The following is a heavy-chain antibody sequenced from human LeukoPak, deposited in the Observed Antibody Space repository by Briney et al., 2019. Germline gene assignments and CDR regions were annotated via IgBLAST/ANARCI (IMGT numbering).Heavy chain of an antibody. CDR3: ARGSQAVADEYY. CDR2: IKQDVSEK. J-gene: IGHJ4*02. V-gene: IGHV3-7*01. Sequence: PGGSLRLSCAASGFTFSSCLMSSVRQAPGKGLEWVANIKQDVSEKYYVDSVKGRFTISRDNAKNSRYLQMNSLRAEDTAVYYCARGSQAVADEYYWGQGTLVTVSS. CDR1: GFTFSSCL. D-gene: IGHD6-19*01.